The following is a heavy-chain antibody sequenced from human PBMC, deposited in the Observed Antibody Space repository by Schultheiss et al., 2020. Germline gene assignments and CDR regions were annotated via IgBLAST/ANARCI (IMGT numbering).Heavy chain of an antibody. D-gene: IGHD3-16*01. CDR1: GGSISSNYW. CDR3: ARGYYYDTTGYYYFDS. J-gene: IGHJ4*02. CDR2: IYYSGST. Sequence: SETLSLTCTVSGGSISSNYWWSWVRQSPGKGLEWIGYIYYSGSTNYNPSLKSRVTISVDTSKNQFSLRLRSVTAADTAMYYCARGYYYDTTGYYYFDSWGQGTLVTVSS. V-gene: IGHV4-4*02.